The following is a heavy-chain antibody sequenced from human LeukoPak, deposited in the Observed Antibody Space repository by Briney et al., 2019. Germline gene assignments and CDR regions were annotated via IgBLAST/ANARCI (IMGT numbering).Heavy chain of an antibody. CDR2: ISYDGSNK. Sequence: PGGSLRLSCAASGFAFSSYAMHWVRQAPGKGLEWVAVISYDGSNKYYADSVKGRFTISRDNSKNTLYLQMNSLRAEDTAVYYCARDKTLSSSWSLGADYWGQGTLVTVSS. V-gene: IGHV3-30-3*01. J-gene: IGHJ4*02. D-gene: IGHD6-13*01. CDR3: ARDKTLSSSWSLGADY. CDR1: GFAFSSYA.